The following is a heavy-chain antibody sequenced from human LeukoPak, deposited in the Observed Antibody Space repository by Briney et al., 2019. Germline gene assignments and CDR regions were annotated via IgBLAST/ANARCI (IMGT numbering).Heavy chain of an antibody. Sequence: ASVKVSCKASGYTFTGYYMHWVRQAPGQGLEWMGWINPNSGGTDYAQNFQGRVTMTRDTSISTAYMELSRLRSDDTAVYYCARDRVLGDYMDVWGKGTTVTVSS. D-gene: IGHD3-3*02. CDR3: ARDRVLGDYMDV. CDR2: INPNSGGT. CDR1: GYTFTGYY. V-gene: IGHV1-2*02. J-gene: IGHJ6*03.